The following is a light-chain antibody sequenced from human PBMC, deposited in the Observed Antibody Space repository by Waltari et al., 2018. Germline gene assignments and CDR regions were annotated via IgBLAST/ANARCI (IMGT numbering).Light chain of an antibody. J-gene: IGLJ3*02. CDR3: QAGGRGTWV. CDR2: VNSDGSH. V-gene: IGLV4-69*01. CDR1: SGHSSTI. Sequence: QLVLTQSPSASASLRASVKLTCPLSSGHSSTIIAWHQQQPEKGPRYLMKVNSDGSHSQGDGIPDRFSGASSGTTGSLTISSLQSEDEADYYCQAGGRGTWVFGGGTKLTVL.